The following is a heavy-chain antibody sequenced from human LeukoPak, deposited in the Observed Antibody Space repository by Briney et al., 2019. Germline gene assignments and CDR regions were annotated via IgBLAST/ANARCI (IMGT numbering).Heavy chain of an antibody. D-gene: IGHD1-26*01. CDR3: VKDLNPGIEDGFDA. V-gene: IGHV3-9*01. CDR1: GFTFDDYA. Sequence: PGGSLRLSCAASGFTFDDYAMQWVRQAPGKGLEWVSGISWNSGNTGYADSVKGRFTISRDNAKNSLYLQMNSLRAEDTALYYCVKDLNPGIEDGFDAWGQGTMVTVSS. CDR2: ISWNSGNT. J-gene: IGHJ3*01.